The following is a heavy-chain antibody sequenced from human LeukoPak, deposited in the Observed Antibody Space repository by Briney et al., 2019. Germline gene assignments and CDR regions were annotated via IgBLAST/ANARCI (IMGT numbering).Heavy chain of an antibody. Sequence: PSETLSLTCTVSGGSISSYYWSWIRQPPGKGLEWVGHIYYLGSTNYNPSLKSRVTISIDTSKNYFSLKLSSVIAADTAVYYCARDRPGGYWYFDLWGRGTLVTVSS. CDR1: GGSISSYY. J-gene: IGHJ2*01. V-gene: IGHV4-59*01. CDR3: ARDRPGGYWYFDL. D-gene: IGHD1-14*01. CDR2: IYYLGST.